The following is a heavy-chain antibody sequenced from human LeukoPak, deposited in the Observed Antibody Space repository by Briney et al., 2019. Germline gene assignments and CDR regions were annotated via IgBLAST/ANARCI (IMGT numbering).Heavy chain of an antibody. V-gene: IGHV3-11*01. D-gene: IGHD3-16*01. J-gene: IGHJ4*02. Sequence: GGSLRLSCAASGFTFSGHWMTWVRQAPGKGLEWVSYISSSGSTIYYADSVKGRFTISRDNAKNSLYLQMNSLRAEDTAVYYCAREGDYVWGSYDYWGQGTLVTVSS. CDR2: ISSSGSTI. CDR1: GFTFSGHW. CDR3: AREGDYVWGSYDY.